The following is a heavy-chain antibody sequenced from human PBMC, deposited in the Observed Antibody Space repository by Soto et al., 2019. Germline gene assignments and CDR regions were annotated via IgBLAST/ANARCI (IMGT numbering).Heavy chain of an antibody. CDR1: GFTFSDYE. J-gene: IGHJ4*02. CDR2: ISSSGATI. Sequence: EVQLVESGGGLVQPGGSLRLSCAASGFTFSDYEMNWVRQAPGKGLEWVSFISSSGATINYADSVKGRFTVSRDNAKNSLFLQMNGLRAEDTAVYYCARQAGNYYGVDYWGQGTLVTVSS. CDR3: ARQAGNYYGVDY. D-gene: IGHD1-26*01. V-gene: IGHV3-48*03.